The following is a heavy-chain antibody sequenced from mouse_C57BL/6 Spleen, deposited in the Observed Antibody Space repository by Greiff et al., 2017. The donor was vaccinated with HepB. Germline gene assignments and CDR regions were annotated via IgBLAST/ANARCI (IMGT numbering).Heavy chain of an antibody. CDR3: ARGYYGSSYPDWYFDV. CDR2: IDPSDSYT. CDR1: GYTFTSYW. J-gene: IGHJ1*03. V-gene: IGHV1-69*01. D-gene: IGHD1-1*01. Sequence: QVQLQQPGAELVMPGASVKLSCKASGYTFTSYWMHWVKQRPGQGLEWIGEIDPSDSYTNYNHKFKGKSTLTVDKSSSTAYMQLSSLTSEDSAVYYCARGYYGSSYPDWYFDVWGTGTTVTVSS.